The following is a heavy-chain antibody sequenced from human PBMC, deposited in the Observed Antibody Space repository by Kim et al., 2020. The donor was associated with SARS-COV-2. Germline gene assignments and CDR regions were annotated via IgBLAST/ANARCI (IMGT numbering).Heavy chain of an antibody. CDR3: ARGRAGVVPAPVLGLGPYYDYSAMDV. J-gene: IGHJ6*02. V-gene: IGHV4-34*01. CDR1: GGSFSDYN. CDR2: IDHSGRT. Sequence: SETLSLTCAVYGGSFSDYNWSWIRQPPGKGLEWIGEIDHSGRTNLSPSLKSRITISVDTSKSQFSLRLKSMTAADTAVYYCARGRAGVVPAPVLGLGPYYDYSAMDVWGRGTPVAVSS. D-gene: IGHD2-2*02.